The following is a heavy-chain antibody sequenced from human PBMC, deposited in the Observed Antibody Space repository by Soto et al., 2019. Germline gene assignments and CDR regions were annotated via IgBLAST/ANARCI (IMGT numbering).Heavy chain of an antibody. V-gene: IGHV3-48*01. D-gene: IGHD3-10*01. CDR1: GFTFSSYS. Sequence: EVQLVESGGGLVQPGGSLRLSCAASGFTFSSYSMNCVRQAPGKGLEWVSYISSSSSTIYYADSVKGRFTISRDNAKNSLDLQMNSLRADDTAVYYCARANYYGSPGDFDYWGQGTLVTVSS. CDR2: ISSSSSTI. CDR3: ARANYYGSPGDFDY. J-gene: IGHJ4*02.